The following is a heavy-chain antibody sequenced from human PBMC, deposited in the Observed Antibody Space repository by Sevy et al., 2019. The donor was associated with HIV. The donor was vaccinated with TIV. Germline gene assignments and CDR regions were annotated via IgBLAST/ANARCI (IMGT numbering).Heavy chain of an antibody. CDR1: GGSMSSSDYF. J-gene: IGHJ4*02. CDR2: IYYKGDT. V-gene: IGHV4-39*01. Sequence: SETLSLTCTVSGGSMSSSDYFWGWVRQPPGKGLEWIGSIYYKGDTYHSPSLKSRVTVAVDTSKNQFFLTLTSVTAADTAIYYCARHGAWRFYFDFWGQGALVTVSS. CDR3: ARHGAWRFYFDF. D-gene: IGHD3-16*01.